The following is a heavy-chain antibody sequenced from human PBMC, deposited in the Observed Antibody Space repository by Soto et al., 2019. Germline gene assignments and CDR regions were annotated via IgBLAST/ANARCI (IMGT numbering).Heavy chain of an antibody. Sequence: SETLSLTCTVSGGSIGSGGYYWSWIRQDPGKGLEWLGYIYSNGNTYYNPSLKSRLVISSDTSQNLFSLRLSSVTAADTGVYYCAGIFGNYYYYMDVWGKGTTVTVSS. CDR1: GGSIGSGGYY. CDR2: IYSNGNT. J-gene: IGHJ6*03. D-gene: IGHD3-3*01. CDR3: AGIFGNYYYYMDV. V-gene: IGHV4-31*03.